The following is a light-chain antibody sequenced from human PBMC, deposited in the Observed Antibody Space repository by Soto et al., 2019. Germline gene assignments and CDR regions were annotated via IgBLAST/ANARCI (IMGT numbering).Light chain of an antibody. Sequence: QSVLTQPPSASVSPGQSVTISCAGSGSDIAVYDFVSWYQQHPGTAPKLIIYEVTKRPSGVPDRFSGSKSASTASLTVSGLQAEDEADYYCSSYAGSNTLVFGGGTKLTVL. CDR2: EVT. CDR1: GSDIAVYDF. J-gene: IGLJ2*01. CDR3: SSYAGSNTLV. V-gene: IGLV2-8*01.